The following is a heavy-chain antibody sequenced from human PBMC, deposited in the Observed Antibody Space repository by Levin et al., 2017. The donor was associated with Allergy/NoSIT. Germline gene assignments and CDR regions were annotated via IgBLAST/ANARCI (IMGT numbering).Heavy chain of an antibody. J-gene: IGHJ4*02. D-gene: IGHD5-18*01. CDR1: GFTFSNAW. V-gene: IGHV3-15*01. Sequence: PGGSLRLSCAASGFTFSNAWMTWVRQAPGKGLEWIGRIKSKINGGATDYAAPVEGRFTISRDDSKSTLFLQMNSLKIEDTAVYYCATVASYGYPSPYDYWGPGTLVTVSS. CDR3: ATVASYGYPSPYDY. CDR2: IKSKINGGAT.